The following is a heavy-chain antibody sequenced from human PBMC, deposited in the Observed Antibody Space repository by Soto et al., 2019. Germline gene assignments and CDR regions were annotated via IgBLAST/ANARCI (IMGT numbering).Heavy chain of an antibody. V-gene: IGHV3-23*01. CDR3: AKDHQIVGANGGSFDY. CDR1: GFTFSSYA. J-gene: IGHJ4*02. D-gene: IGHD1-26*01. CDR2: ISGSGGST. Sequence: GGSLRLSCAASGFTFSSYAMSWVRQAPGKGLEWVSAISGSGGSTYYADSVKGRFTISRDNSKNTLYLQMNSLRAEDTAVYYCAKDHQIVGANGGSFDYWGQGTLVTVSS.